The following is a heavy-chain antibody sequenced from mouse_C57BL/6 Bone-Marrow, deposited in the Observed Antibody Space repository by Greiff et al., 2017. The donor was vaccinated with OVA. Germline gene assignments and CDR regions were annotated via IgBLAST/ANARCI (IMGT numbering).Heavy chain of an antibody. J-gene: IGHJ3*01. CDR2: INPSSGYT. CDR3: ARAFLYYYGSSYHFAY. CDR1: GYTFTSYT. V-gene: IGHV1-4*01. Sequence: QVQLQQSGAELARPGASVKMSCKASGYTFTSYTMHWVKQRPGQGLEWIGYINPSSGYTKYNQKFKDKATLTADKSSSTAYMQLSSLTSEDSAVYYCARAFLYYYGSSYHFAYWGQGTLVTVSA. D-gene: IGHD1-1*01.